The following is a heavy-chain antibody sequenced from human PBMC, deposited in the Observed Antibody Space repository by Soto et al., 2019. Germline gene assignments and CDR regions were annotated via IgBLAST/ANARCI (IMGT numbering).Heavy chain of an antibody. CDR1: GGSISSGGYY. D-gene: IGHD4-17*01. Sequence: SETLSLTCTVSGGSISSGGYYWSWIRQHPGKGLEWIGYIYYSGSTYYNPSLKSRVTISVDTSKNQFSLKLSSVTAADTAVYYCASMYGEPYYFDYWGQGTLVTVSS. J-gene: IGHJ4*02. CDR3: ASMYGEPYYFDY. V-gene: IGHV4-31*03. CDR2: IYYSGST.